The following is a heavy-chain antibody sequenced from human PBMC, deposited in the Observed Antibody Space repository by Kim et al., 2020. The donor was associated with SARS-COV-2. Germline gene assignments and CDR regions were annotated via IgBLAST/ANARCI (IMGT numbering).Heavy chain of an antibody. CDR3: TTGHGLELERDYWGMDV. CDR1: GFTFSNAW. Sequence: GGSLRLSCAASGFTFSNAWMSWVRQAPGKGLEWVGRIKSKTDGGTTDYAAPVKGRFTISRDDSKNTLYLQMNSLKTEDTAVYYCTTGHGLELERDYWGMDVWGQGTTVTVSS. J-gene: IGHJ6*02. CDR2: IKSKTDGGTT. D-gene: IGHD1-7*01. V-gene: IGHV3-15*01.